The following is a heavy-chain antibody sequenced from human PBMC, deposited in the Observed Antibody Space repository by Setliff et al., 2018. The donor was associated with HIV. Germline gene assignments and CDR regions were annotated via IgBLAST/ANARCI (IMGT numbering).Heavy chain of an antibody. CDR1: GYTLTELS. Sequence: ASVKVSCKVSGYTLTELSMHWVRQAPGKGLEWMGGFDPEDGETIYAQKFQGRVTMTEDTSTDTAYMELRRLRSDDTAVYYCARDPGIAAAVSIYWGQGTLVTVS. V-gene: IGHV1-24*01. CDR2: FDPEDGET. CDR3: ARDPGIAAAVSIY. D-gene: IGHD6-13*01. J-gene: IGHJ4*02.